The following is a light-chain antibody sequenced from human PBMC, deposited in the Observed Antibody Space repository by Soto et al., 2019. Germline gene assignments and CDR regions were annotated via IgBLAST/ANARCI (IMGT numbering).Light chain of an antibody. CDR1: QSISSY. J-gene: IGKJ4*01. CDR2: VAS. CDR3: QQSSSTPQT. V-gene: IGKV1-39*01. Sequence: IPMTQSPSSLSASVGDRVTITCRASQSISSYLSWYQQKPGKAPKLLINVASTLQSGVPSRFSGSGSGTDFTLAISSLQPEDFATYYCQQSSSTPQTFGGGTRVEIK.